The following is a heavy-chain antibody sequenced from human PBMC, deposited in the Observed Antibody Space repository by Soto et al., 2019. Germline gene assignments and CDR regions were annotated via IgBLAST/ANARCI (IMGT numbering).Heavy chain of an antibody. D-gene: IGHD5-12*01. CDR2: INPNGGAT. Sequence: VQLAQSGAEVKKPGASVKVSCKTSGDSFNDYYIHWVRQAPGQGLEWMGWINPNGGATKYAQKFQGRVTVTSDTSIRTGYMELSSLRSDDTAVYYCARESGGATATLDYYYFYMDVWGKGTTVTVSS. V-gene: IGHV1-2*02. J-gene: IGHJ6*03. CDR3: ARESGGATATLDYYYFYMDV. CDR1: GDSFNDYY.